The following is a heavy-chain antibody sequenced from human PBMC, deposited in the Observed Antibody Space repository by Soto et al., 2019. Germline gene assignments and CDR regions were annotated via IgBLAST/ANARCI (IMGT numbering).Heavy chain of an antibody. Sequence: PGGSLRLSCAAPGFTFSSYAMHWVRQAPGKGLEWVAVISYDGSNKYYADSVKGRFTISRDNSKNTLYLQMNSLRAEDTAVYYCAYSSSPGYWGQGTLVTVSS. J-gene: IGHJ4*02. CDR3: AYSSSPGY. CDR1: GFTFSSYA. V-gene: IGHV3-30-3*01. CDR2: ISYDGSNK. D-gene: IGHD6-6*01.